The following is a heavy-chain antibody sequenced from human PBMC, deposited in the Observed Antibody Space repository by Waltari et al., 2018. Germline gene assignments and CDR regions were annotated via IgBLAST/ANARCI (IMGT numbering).Heavy chain of an antibody. CDR2: ISSSSSYI. CDR1: GFTFSSYS. Sequence: EVQLVESGGGLVKPGGSLRLSCAASGFTFSSYSMNWVRQAPGKGLEWVSSISSSSSYIYYADSVKGRFTISRDNAKNSLYLQMNSLRAEDTAVYYCARGVDIVATTPHDYWGQGTLVTVSS. J-gene: IGHJ4*02. D-gene: IGHD5-12*01. CDR3: ARGVDIVATTPHDY. V-gene: IGHV3-21*01.